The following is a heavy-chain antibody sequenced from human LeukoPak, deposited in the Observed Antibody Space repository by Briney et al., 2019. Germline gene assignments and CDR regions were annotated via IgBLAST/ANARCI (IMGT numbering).Heavy chain of an antibody. CDR2: INPSGGST. V-gene: IGHV1-46*01. Sequence: GASVKVSCKASGYTFTSYYMHWVRQAPGQGLEWMGIINPSGGSTSYAQKFQGRVTITADKSTSTAYMELSSLRSEDTAVYYCARDHNDYGVLWGQGTLVTVSS. D-gene: IGHD4-17*01. J-gene: IGHJ4*02. CDR1: GYTFTSYY. CDR3: ARDHNDYGVL.